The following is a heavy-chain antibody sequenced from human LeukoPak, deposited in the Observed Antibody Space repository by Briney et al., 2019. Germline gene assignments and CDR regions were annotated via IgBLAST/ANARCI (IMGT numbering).Heavy chain of an antibody. J-gene: IGHJ4*02. CDR3: ARVASRRYCSGGSCYQFDY. CDR1: GYTFTSYG. D-gene: IGHD2-15*01. V-gene: IGHV1-18*01. CDR2: ISAYNGNT. Sequence: ASVKVSCKAAGYTFTSYGISWVRQAPGQGLEWMGWISAYNGNTNYAQKLQGRVTMTTDTSTSTAYMELRSLRSDDTAVYYCARVASRRYCSGGSCYQFDYWGQGTLVTVSS.